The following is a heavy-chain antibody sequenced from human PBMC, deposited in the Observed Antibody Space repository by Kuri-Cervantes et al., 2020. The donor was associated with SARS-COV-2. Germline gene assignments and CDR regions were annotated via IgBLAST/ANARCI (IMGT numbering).Heavy chain of an antibody. D-gene: IGHD7-27*01. V-gene: IGHV4-59*11. CDR2: IYYSGST. J-gene: IGHJ5*02. Sequence: SETLSLTCIVSGGSISNHYWSWIRQPPGKGLEWIGYIYYSGSTNYNPSLKSRVTISVDTSKNQFSLKLSSVTAADTAVYYCARDPLGTGNWFDPWGQGTLVTVSS. CDR3: ARDPLGTGNWFDP. CDR1: GGSISNHY.